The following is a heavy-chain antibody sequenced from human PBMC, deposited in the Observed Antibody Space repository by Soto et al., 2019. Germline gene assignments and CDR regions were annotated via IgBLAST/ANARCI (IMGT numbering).Heavy chain of an antibody. CDR3: ARDDVLCDGGRCYGIPLDV. CDR2: IYYSGST. CDR1: GGSISSYY. V-gene: IGHV4-59*01. J-gene: IGHJ6*04. Sequence: PSETLSLTCTASGGSISSYYWSWIRQPPGKGLEWIGYIYYSGSTNYNPSLKSRVTISVDTSKNQFSLKLSSVTAADTAVYYFARDDVLCDGGRCYGIPLDVWGKGTTVTVSS. D-gene: IGHD2-15*01.